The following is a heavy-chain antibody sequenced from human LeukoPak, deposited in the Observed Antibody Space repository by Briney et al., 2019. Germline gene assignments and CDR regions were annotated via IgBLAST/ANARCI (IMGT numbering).Heavy chain of an antibody. D-gene: IGHD1-20*01. CDR2: INHSGST. CDR1: GGSFSGYY. Sequence: ASETLSLTCAVYGGSFSGYYWSWIRQSPGKGLEWIGEINHSGSTNYNPSLKSRVTISVDTSKNQFSLKLSSVTAADTAVYYCASLTGTTDYYFYHMDVWGKGTTVTVSS. J-gene: IGHJ6*03. V-gene: IGHV4-34*01. CDR3: ASLTGTTDYYFYHMDV.